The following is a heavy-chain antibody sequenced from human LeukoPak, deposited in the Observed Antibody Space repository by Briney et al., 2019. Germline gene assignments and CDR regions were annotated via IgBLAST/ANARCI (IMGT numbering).Heavy chain of an antibody. CDR1: GFTFSNYA. D-gene: IGHD6-13*01. V-gene: IGHV3-30*18. CDR3: AKDADIGAAGYYFDY. CDR2: ISSDGRNK. J-gene: IGHJ4*02. Sequence: GGSLRPSCAASGFTFSNYAMHWVRQAPGKGLEWVAVISSDGRNKYSADSVKGRFTISRDNSKNTLYLQMNSLRAEDTAVYYCAKDADIGAAGYYFDYWGQGTLVTVSS.